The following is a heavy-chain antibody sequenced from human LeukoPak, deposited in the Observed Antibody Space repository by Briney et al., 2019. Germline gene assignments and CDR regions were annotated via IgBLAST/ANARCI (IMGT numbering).Heavy chain of an antibody. J-gene: IGHJ6*02. Sequence: SETLSLTCTVSGGSISSGGYYWSWIRQPPGKGLEWIGYIYHSGSTYYNPSLKSRVTISVDTSKNQFSLKLSSVTAADTAVYCCARRTLGAEYGMDVWGQGTTVTVSS. D-gene: IGHD3-16*01. V-gene: IGHV4-30-2*01. CDR3: ARRTLGAEYGMDV. CDR1: GGSISSGGYY. CDR2: IYHSGST.